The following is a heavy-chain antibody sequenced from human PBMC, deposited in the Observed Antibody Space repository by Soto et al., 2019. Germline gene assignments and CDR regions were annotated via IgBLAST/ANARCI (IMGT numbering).Heavy chain of an antibody. D-gene: IGHD2-15*01. CDR3: ATGYCSGGSCSTDPHYYYYYMDV. V-gene: IGHV3-7*01. J-gene: IGHJ6*03. CDR2: IKQDGSEK. Sequence: GGSQRHSSASSGVTFSSYWMSWVRQATGKGLEWVANIKQDGSEKYYVDSVKGRFTISRDNAKNSLYLQMNSLRAEDTAVYYCATGYCSGGSCSTDPHYYYYYMDVWGKGTTVTVSS. CDR1: GVTFSSYW.